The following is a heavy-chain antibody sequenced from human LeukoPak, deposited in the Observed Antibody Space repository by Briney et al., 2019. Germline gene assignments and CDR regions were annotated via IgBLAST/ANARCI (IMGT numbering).Heavy chain of an antibody. J-gene: IGHJ4*02. Sequence: PGGSLRLSCAASGFTFSSYGMSWVRQAPGKGLEWVSAISGSGGSTYYADSVKGRFTISRDNSKNTMYLQMNSLRAEDTGVYYCAKYLGRGGVVTAVVFDYWGQGTLVTVSS. CDR3: AKYLGRGGVVTAVVFDY. CDR1: GFTFSSYG. D-gene: IGHD2-21*02. V-gene: IGHV3-23*01. CDR2: ISGSGGST.